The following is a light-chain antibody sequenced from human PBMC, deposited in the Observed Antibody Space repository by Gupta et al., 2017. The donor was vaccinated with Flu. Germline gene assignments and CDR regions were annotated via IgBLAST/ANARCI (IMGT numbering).Light chain of an antibody. CDR2: IAS. V-gene: IGKV1-12*01. J-gene: IGKJ2*01. CDR1: QDISTW. CDR3: QQASGFPRT. Sequence: DIQMTQSPSSVSASVGDRVTIACRASQDISTWLGWYQQKPGKAPKLLISIASSLESGVQSRFSGSGSGTDFNLTITSLQPEDFATYYCQQASGFPRTFGQGTTVEIK.